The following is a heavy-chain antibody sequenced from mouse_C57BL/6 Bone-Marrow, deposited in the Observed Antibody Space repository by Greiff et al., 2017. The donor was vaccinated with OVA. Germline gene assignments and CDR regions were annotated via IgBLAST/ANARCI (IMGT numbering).Heavy chain of an antibody. D-gene: IGHD2-1*01. V-gene: IGHV14-4*01. Sequence: EVQLQQSGAELVRPGASVKLSCTASGFNIKDDYMHWVKQRPEQGLEWIGWIDPENGDTEYASKFQGKATITADTSSNTAYLQLSSLTSEDTAVYYCTTFYYGNYGAMDYWGQGTSVTVSS. CDR1: GFNIKDDY. CDR2: IDPENGDT. J-gene: IGHJ4*01. CDR3: TTFYYGNYGAMDY.